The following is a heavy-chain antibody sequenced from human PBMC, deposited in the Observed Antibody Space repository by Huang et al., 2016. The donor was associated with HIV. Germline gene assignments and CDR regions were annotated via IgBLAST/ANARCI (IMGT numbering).Heavy chain of an antibody. Sequence: QEQLVESGGGVVQPGGSLRLSGATSGFSFSHYGMHWVRQAPGKGLEWVAFIRFDGGNKHYADSAKGRFTISRDNSKKMLFVEMNSLRGDDTAFYYCATDLGGYSFDYWGQGALVSVSS. CDR1: GFSFSHYG. D-gene: IGHD2-21*02. V-gene: IGHV3-30*02. CDR3: ATDLGGYSFDY. CDR2: IRFDGGNK. J-gene: IGHJ4*02.